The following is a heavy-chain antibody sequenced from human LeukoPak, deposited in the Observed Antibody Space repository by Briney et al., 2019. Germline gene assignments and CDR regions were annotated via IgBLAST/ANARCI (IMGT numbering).Heavy chain of an antibody. CDR2: IYSDWSST. CDR1: GFTLRSSW. Sequence: PGGSLRLSCAASGFTLRSSWMHWARQPPGKGLVWVSRIYSDWSSTTYADSVKGRFTISRDNAKNTLYLQMNSLRAEDTAVYYCAREGQGGSFDYWGQGTLVTVSS. CDR3: AREGQGGSFDY. J-gene: IGHJ4*02. V-gene: IGHV3-74*01. D-gene: IGHD1-26*01.